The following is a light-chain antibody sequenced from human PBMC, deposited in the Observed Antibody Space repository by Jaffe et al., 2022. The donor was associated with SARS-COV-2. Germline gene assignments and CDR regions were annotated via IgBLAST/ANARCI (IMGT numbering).Light chain of an antibody. Sequence: DIQMTQSPSSLSASVGDRVTITCRASQSISSHLNWYQQKPGKAPKLLIYAASSLQSGVPSRFSGSGSGTDFTLTISSLQPEDFATYYCQQSYSTLPWTFGQGTKVEIK. V-gene: IGKV1-39*01. J-gene: IGKJ1*01. CDR3: QQSYSTLPWT. CDR2: AAS. CDR1: QSISSH.